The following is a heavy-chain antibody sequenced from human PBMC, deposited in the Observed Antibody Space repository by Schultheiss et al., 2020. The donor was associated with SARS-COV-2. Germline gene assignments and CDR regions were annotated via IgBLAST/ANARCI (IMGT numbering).Heavy chain of an antibody. CDR2: ISGSGGST. CDR3: AKDSYYYDSSGYYPMAIDY. J-gene: IGHJ4*02. D-gene: IGHD3-22*01. V-gene: IGHV3-23*01. CDR1: GFTFSSYA. Sequence: GSLRLSCAASGFTFSSYAMSWVRQAPGKGLEWVSAISGSGGSTYYADSVKGRFTISRDNSKNTLYLQMNSLRAEDTAVYYCAKDSYYYDSSGYYPMAIDYWGQGTLVTVSS.